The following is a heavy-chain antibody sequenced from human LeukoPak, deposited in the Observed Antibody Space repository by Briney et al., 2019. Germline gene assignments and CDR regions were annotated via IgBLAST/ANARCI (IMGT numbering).Heavy chain of an antibody. D-gene: IGHD5-24*01. CDR3: AREKERWLQFSGELHAFHI. CDR1: GYSFTSYA. Sequence: ASVKVSCKASGYSFTSYAMNWVRQAPGQGLEWMGWINTNSGDPTYAQGFTGRFVFSLDTSVSTAYLQISSLKAEDTAVYYCAREKERWLQFSGELHAFHIWGQGTMVTASS. V-gene: IGHV7-4-1*02. CDR2: INTNSGDP. J-gene: IGHJ3*02.